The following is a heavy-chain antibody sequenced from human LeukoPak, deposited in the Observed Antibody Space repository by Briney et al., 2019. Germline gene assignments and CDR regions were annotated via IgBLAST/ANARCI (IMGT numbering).Heavy chain of an antibody. Sequence: GGSLRLSCTASGFSFSGHWMHWARQLPGKGLVWVSRISPTGSTTSYADPVKGRFTVSRDNAKDTLYLQVNNLRAEDTAVYYCARGPNSNWSGLDFWGQGTLLTVSS. V-gene: IGHV3-74*01. D-gene: IGHD6-6*01. CDR2: ISPTGSTT. CDR1: GFSFSGHW. J-gene: IGHJ4*02. CDR3: ARGPNSNWSGLDF.